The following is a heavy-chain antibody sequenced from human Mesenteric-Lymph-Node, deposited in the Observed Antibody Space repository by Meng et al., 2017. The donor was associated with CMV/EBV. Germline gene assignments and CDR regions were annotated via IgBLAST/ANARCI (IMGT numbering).Heavy chain of an antibody. Sequence: SETLSLTCAVYGGSFSGYYWSWIRQPPGKGLEWIGEINHSGSTNYNPSLKSRVTISVDTSKNQFSLKLSSVTAADTAVYFWARGTRPVVVVPAAGLNWFDPWGQGTLVTVSS. CDR3: ARGTRPVVVVPAAGLNWFDP. CDR2: INHSGST. D-gene: IGHD2-2*01. V-gene: IGHV4-34*01. CDR1: GGSFSGYY. J-gene: IGHJ5*02.